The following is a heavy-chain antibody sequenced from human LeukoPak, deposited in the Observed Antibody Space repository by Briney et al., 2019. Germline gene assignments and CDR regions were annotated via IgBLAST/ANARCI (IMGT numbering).Heavy chain of an antibody. CDR3: AGSSFYPIAVARDAFDI. CDR1: GFTFGSYS. Sequence: GGSLRLSCAASGFTFGSYSMNWVRQAPGKGLEWVSSISSSSSYIYYADSVKGRFTISRDNAKNSLYLQMNSLRAEDTAVYYCAGSSFYPIAVARDAFDIWGQGTMVTVSS. CDR2: ISSSSSYI. J-gene: IGHJ3*02. V-gene: IGHV3-21*01. D-gene: IGHD6-19*01.